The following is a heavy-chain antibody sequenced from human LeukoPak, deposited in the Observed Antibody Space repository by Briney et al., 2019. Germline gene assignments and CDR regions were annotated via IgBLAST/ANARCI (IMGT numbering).Heavy chain of an antibody. J-gene: IGHJ4*02. CDR3: ARIEAVTRGYNHAYYFDC. D-gene: IGHD5-18*01. CDR2: IYHNGNT. V-gene: IGHV4-38-2*02. Sequence: SETLSLTCTVSTYSISSGYYWGWIRQPPGKGLEWIGNIYHNGNTYYNPSLKSRVTISVDTSKKQFSLKLRTATAADTAVYYCARIEAVTRGYNHAYYFDCWGQGTLVTVSS. CDR1: TYSISSGYY.